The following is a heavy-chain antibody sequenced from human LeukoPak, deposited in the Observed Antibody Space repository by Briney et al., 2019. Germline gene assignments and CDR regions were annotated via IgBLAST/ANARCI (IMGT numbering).Heavy chain of an antibody. D-gene: IGHD2-2*01. CDR1: GASISSYF. Sequence: PSETLSLTCSVAGASISSYFWHWIRHPAGKGLEWIGRVSSSGTTNYNPSLRSRLTMSVDTSRSQFSLNLSSVTAADTAVYYCARDGPYCSSTSCRYNYYYGMDVWGQGTTVTVSS. V-gene: IGHV4-4*07. J-gene: IGHJ6*02. CDR3: ARDGPYCSSTSCRYNYYYGMDV. CDR2: VSSSGTT.